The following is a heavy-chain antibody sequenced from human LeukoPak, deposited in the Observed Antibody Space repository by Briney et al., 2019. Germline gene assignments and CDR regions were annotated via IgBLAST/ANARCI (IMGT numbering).Heavy chain of an antibody. V-gene: IGHV3-30*04. D-gene: IGHD6-19*01. J-gene: IGHJ4*02. CDR2: ISYDGSNK. CDR3: ARESVAGSYFDY. CDR1: GYTFSNYA. Sequence: GRSLRLSCADSGYTFSNYAMYWVRQAPGKGLEWVAVISYDGSNKNYADSVKGRFTISRDNSKNTLYLQMNSLRAEDTAVYYCARESVAGSYFDYWGLGTLVTVSS.